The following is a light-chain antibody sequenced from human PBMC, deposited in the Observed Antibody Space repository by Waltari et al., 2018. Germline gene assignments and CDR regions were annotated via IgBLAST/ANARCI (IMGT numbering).Light chain of an antibody. J-gene: IGLJ2*01. CDR3: AAWDVSLNGLV. V-gene: IGLV1-44*01. CDR2: SDN. Sequence: QSVLTQPPSASGPPGQRVTTPCSGSSSNLGSNSVNWYQHLPGTAPKLLIYSDNRRPSGVPDRFSGSKSGASASLAISGLQSEDEADYYCAAWDVSLNGLVFGGGTKLTVL. CDR1: SSNLGSNS.